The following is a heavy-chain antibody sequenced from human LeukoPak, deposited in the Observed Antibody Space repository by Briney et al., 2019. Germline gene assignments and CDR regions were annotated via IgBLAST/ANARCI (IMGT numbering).Heavy chain of an antibody. CDR3: VRDSDTYGDHTTRRFDY. CDR1: GFTFSSYN. J-gene: IGHJ4*02. CDR2: ISDRSNYI. V-gene: IGHV3-21*01. D-gene: IGHD4-17*01. Sequence: GGSLRLSCAAFGFTFSSYNMNWVRQAPGKGLEWVSCISDRSNYIYYADSVKGRFTISRDNAKNSLYLELNSLRAEDTAVYHCVRDSDTYGDHTTRRFDYWGQGTLVTVSS.